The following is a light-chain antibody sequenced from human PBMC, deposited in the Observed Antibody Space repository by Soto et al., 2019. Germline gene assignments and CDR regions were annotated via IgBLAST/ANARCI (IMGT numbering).Light chain of an antibody. Sequence: QSVLTQPPSVSVAPGQRVTISCSGSSPNIVKEYVSWYQQLPGTVPKLLIYDNNKRPSGIPDRFSGSKSGTSATLGITGLQTGYEADYYCASWDSSRSAGVFGGGTKLTVL. CDR1: SPNIVKEY. CDR2: DNN. CDR3: ASWDSSRSAGV. J-gene: IGLJ2*01. V-gene: IGLV1-51*01.